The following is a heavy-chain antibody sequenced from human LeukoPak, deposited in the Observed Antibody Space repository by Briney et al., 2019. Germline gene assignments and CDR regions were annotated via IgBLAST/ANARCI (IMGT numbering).Heavy chain of an antibody. J-gene: IGHJ4*02. CDR3: ARGRSSGWYFDY. V-gene: IGHV4-34*01. CDR1: GGSFSGYY. CDR2: INHSGST. Sequence: SETLSLTCAVYGGSFSGYYWSWIRQPPGKGLEWIGEINHSGSTNYNPSLKSRVTISVDTSKNQFSLKLSSVTAADTAVYYCARGRSSGWYFDYWGQGTLVTVCS. D-gene: IGHD6-19*01.